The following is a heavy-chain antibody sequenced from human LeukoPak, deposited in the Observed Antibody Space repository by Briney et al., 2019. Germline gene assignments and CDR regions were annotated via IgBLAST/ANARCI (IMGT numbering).Heavy chain of an antibody. J-gene: IGHJ4*02. CDR2: IKQDGSEK. V-gene: IGHV3-7*01. CDR1: GFTFSSYW. Sequence: GGSLRLSCAASGFTFSSYWMSWVRQAPGKGLEWVANIKQDGSEKYYVDSVKGRFTISRDNAKNSLYLQMNSLRAEDTAVYYCARDRGYYDYVWGSYRLGYYLDYWGQGTLVTVSS. CDR3: ARDRGYYDYVWGSYRLGYYLDY. D-gene: IGHD3-16*02.